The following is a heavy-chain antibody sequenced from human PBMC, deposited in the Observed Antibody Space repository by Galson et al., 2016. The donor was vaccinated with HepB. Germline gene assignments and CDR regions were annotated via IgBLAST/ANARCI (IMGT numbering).Heavy chain of an antibody. D-gene: IGHD3-10*01. V-gene: IGHV3-30*18. J-gene: IGHJ6*02. CDR2: ISYDGSNK. Sequence: CAASGFTFSNFGMHWVRQLPGKGLEWVAVISYDGSNKKYLESVKGRFTISRDTSKNMMYLEMNSLRGEDTAVYYCAKDPAFGESPGGYGLDVWGRGTAVTVSS. CDR1: GFTFSNFG. CDR3: AKDPAFGESPGGYGLDV.